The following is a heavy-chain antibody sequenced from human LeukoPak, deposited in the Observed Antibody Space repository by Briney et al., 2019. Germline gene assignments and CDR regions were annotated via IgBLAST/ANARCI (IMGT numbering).Heavy chain of an antibody. Sequence: PGGSLRLSCGASGFTFSTYWMSWLRQAPGKGLEWVANINQEGSEKYYVDSVKGRFTISRDNAKNSLYLHMNSLRAEDTATYYCARDRVWTVLYWGQGILVTVSS. CDR3: ARDRVWTVLY. CDR2: INQEGSEK. V-gene: IGHV3-7*01. J-gene: IGHJ4*02. CDR1: GFTFSTYW. D-gene: IGHD2-8*01.